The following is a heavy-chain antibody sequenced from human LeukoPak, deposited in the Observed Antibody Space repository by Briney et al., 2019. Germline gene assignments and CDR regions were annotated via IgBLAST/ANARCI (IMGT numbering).Heavy chain of an antibody. CDR1: GFTFSSYW. Sequence: GGSLRLSCAASGFTFSSYWMHWVRQAPGKGLLWVSHINSDGSSTSYADSVKGRFTISRDNAKNTLYLQMNSLRAEDTAVYYCARRIAAAAAPYYFDYWGQGTLVTVSS. V-gene: IGHV3-74*01. CDR3: ARRIAAAAAPYYFDY. D-gene: IGHD6-13*01. J-gene: IGHJ4*02. CDR2: INSDGSST.